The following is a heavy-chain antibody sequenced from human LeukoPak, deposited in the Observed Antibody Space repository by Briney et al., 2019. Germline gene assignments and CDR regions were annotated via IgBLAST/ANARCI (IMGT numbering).Heavy chain of an antibody. CDR1: GFTFSSYW. J-gene: IGHJ4*02. CDR3: ARMDDYTNYYFDY. Sequence: GGSLRLSCAASGFTFSSYWMGWVRQAPGKGLEFVSAISSNGDRTYYARSVKGRFTISRDNAKNTVDLQMGSLRPEDMGVYFCARMDDYTNYYFDYWGQGTMVTVSS. D-gene: IGHD4-11*01. CDR2: ISSNGDRT. V-gene: IGHV3-64*01.